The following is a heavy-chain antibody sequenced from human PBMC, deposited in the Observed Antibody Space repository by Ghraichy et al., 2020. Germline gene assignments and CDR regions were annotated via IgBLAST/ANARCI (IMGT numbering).Heavy chain of an antibody. CDR2: INHSGST. CDR1: GGSFSGYY. CDR3: ARHRLSEVLCSGGSCYPYYYYYGMDV. V-gene: IGHV4-34*01. D-gene: IGHD2-15*01. J-gene: IGHJ6*02. Sequence: SETLSLTCAVYGGSFSGYYWSWIRQPPGKGLEWIGEINHSGSTNYNPSLKSRVTISVDTSKNQFSLKLSSVTAADTAVYYCARHRLSEVLCSGGSCYPYYYYYGMDVWGQGTTVTVSS.